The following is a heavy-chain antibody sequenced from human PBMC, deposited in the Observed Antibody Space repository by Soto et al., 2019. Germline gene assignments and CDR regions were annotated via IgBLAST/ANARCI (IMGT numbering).Heavy chain of an antibody. CDR1: GGSISSYY. D-gene: IGHD3-10*01. CDR3: ARHNYGSGSTYFDY. CDR2: IYYSGST. J-gene: IGHJ4*02. Sequence: PSETLXLTFTVSGGSISSYYWSWIRQPPGKGLEWIGYIYYSGSTNYNPSLKSRVTISVDTSKNQFSLKLNSMTAADTAVYYCARHNYGSGSTYFDYWGQGTLVTVSS. V-gene: IGHV4-59*08.